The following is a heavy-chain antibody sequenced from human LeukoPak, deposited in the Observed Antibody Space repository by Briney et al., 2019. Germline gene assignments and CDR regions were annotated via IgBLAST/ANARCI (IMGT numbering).Heavy chain of an antibody. CDR1: GGSFSGYY. V-gene: IGHV4-34*01. CDR2: INHSGST. Sequence: SETLSLTCAVYGGSFSGYYWSWIRQPPGKGLEWIGEINHSGSTNCNPSLKSRVTISVDTSKNQFSLELSSVTAADTAVYYCARGGEQWLVSHYFDYWGQGTLVTVSS. J-gene: IGHJ4*02. D-gene: IGHD6-19*01. CDR3: ARGGEQWLVSHYFDY.